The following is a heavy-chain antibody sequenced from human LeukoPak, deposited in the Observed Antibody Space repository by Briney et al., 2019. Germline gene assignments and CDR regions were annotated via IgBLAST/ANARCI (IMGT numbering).Heavy chain of an antibody. Sequence: ETLSLTCAVYGGSFYGYYWSWIRQPPGKGLEGIGGSHHSGMANIRPSLTSRATISVDTSKNQLSLKLSSVTAADTAVYYCARRGSGSLNVQSNFDFWGQGTLVSVSS. D-gene: IGHD3-10*01. V-gene: IGHV4-34*04. CDR2: SHHSGMA. J-gene: IGHJ4*02. CDR3: ARRGSGSLNVQSNFDF. CDR1: GGSFYGYY.